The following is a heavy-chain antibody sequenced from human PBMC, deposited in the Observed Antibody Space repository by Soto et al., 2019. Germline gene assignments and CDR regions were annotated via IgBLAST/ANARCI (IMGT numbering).Heavy chain of an antibody. Sequence: QVQLQESGPGLVTPSQTLSLTCSVSGGSINNDDYYWTWIRQPPGKGLEWIGHIYYSGSTYYNPSLKSRLTLSLDRSQNQFSLHLTSVIAADSASYFCARATTVTSSFFYYGLDVWGQGTTVNVSS. CDR1: GGSINNDDYY. CDR2: IYYSGST. D-gene: IGHD4-17*01. V-gene: IGHV4-30-4*08. J-gene: IGHJ6*02. CDR3: ARATTVTSSFFYYGLDV.